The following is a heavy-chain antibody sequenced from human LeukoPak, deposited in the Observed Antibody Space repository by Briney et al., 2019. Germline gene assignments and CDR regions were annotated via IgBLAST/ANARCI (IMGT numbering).Heavy chain of an antibody. CDR2: ISSNGGST. J-gene: IGHJ4*02. Sequence: GGSLRLSCSASGFSFSGYAMHWVRQAPGMGLEYVSGISSNGGSTYYADSVKRSFTISGDNSKSTLYLQMSSLRAEDTAVYYCVKDSHFATACSGGSCSIDYSGEGNLVSVSS. D-gene: IGHD2-15*01. CDR1: GFSFSGYA. CDR3: VKDSHFATACSGGSCSIDY. V-gene: IGHV3-64D*06.